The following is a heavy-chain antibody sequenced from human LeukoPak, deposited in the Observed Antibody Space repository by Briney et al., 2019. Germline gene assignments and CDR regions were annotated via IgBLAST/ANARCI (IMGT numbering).Heavy chain of an antibody. CDR3: ARGPRCSGGSCYADN. CDR1: GFTLSSYA. CDR2: ISGSGGST. D-gene: IGHD2-15*01. Sequence: GGSLRLSCAASGFTLSSYAMSWVRQAPGKGLEWVSAISGSGGSTYYADSVKGRFTISRDNSKNTLYLQMNSLRAEDTAVYYCARGPRCSGGSCYADNWGQGTLVTVSS. V-gene: IGHV3-23*01. J-gene: IGHJ4*02.